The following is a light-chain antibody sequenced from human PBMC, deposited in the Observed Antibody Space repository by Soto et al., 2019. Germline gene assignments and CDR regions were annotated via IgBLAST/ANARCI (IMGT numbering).Light chain of an antibody. CDR2: EVS. CDR3: ATWDDSLKGPV. J-gene: IGLJ3*02. Sequence: QSALTQPASVSGSPGQSITISCTGTSSDVGGYNYVSWYQQHPGKAPKLMISEVSNRPSGVSNRFSGSKSGSTASLTISGLQADDEADYYCATWDDSLKGPVFGGGTKVTVL. CDR1: SSDVGGYNY. V-gene: IGLV2-14*01.